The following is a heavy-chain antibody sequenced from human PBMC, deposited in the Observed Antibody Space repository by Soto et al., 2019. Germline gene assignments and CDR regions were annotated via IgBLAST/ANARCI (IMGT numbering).Heavy chain of an antibody. Sequence: GGSLRLSCAASGFTFSSYGMHWGRPAPGKGLEGGAVISYYGSNKYYADSVKGRFTISRDNSKNTLYLQMNSLRAEDTAVYYCAKPSQTGGYCSGGSCYSFWPGDYFDYWGQGTLVTVSS. CDR1: GFTFSSYG. J-gene: IGHJ4*02. CDR2: ISYYGSNK. D-gene: IGHD2-15*01. V-gene: IGHV3-30*18. CDR3: AKPSQTGGYCSGGSCYSFWPGDYFDY.